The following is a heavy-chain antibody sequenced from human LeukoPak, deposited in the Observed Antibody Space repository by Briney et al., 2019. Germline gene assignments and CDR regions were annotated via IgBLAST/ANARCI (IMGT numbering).Heavy chain of an antibody. D-gene: IGHD3-22*01. CDR2: IYPGDSDT. V-gene: IGHV5-51*01. Sequence: GESLKISCKGSGYSFTSYWICWVRQMPGKGLEWMGIIYPGDSDTRYSPSFQGQVTISADKSISTAYLQWSSLKASDTAMYYCARLFPSYYYDSSGSERDYWGQGTLVTVSS. CDR3: ARLFPSYYYDSSGSERDY. J-gene: IGHJ4*02. CDR1: GYSFTSYW.